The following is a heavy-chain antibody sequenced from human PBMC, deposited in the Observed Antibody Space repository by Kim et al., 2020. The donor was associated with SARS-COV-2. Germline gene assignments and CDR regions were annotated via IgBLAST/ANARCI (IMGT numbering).Heavy chain of an antibody. Sequence: SETLSLTCTVSGGSISSSSYYWGWIRQPPGKGLEWIGSIYYSGSTYYNPSLKSRVTISVDTSKNQFSLKLSSVTAADTAVYYCARDNRGADAFDIWGQGTMVTVSS. CDR3: ARDNRGADAFDI. D-gene: IGHD1-26*01. V-gene: IGHV4-39*07. CDR2: IYYSGST. J-gene: IGHJ3*02. CDR1: GGSISSSSYY.